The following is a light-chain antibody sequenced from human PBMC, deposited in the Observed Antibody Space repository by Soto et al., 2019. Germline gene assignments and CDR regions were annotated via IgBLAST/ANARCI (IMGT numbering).Light chain of an antibody. CDR1: SSDVGGYNY. Sequence: QSVLTQPASVSGSPGQSITISCTGTSSDVGGYNYVSWYQQHPGKAPKLMIYDVSNRPSGVSNRFSGSKSGNTASLTISGLQAEDEAEYYCSSYTSSSNRVFGGGTKLTVL. V-gene: IGLV2-14*01. J-gene: IGLJ3*02. CDR3: SSYTSSSNRV. CDR2: DVS.